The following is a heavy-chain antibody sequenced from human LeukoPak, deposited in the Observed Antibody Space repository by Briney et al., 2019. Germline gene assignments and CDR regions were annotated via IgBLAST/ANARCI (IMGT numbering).Heavy chain of an antibody. D-gene: IGHD3-10*01. Sequence: ASVKVSCKASGYPFSAHFLNWVRQAPGQGLEWMGNIDTTTGNPRYAQDFTGRFVFSLDTSVSTAYLQITSLKADDTAAYYCVRGTPAPGMDYWGQGTQVTVSS. CDR3: VRGTPAPGMDY. CDR1: GYPFSAHF. J-gene: IGHJ4*02. CDR2: IDTTTGNP. V-gene: IGHV7-4-1*02.